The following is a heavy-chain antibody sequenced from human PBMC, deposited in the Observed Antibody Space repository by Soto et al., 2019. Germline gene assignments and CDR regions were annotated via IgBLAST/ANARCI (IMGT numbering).Heavy chain of an antibody. CDR3: ARNFRVASAVAKRGGDAFDI. Sequence: QVQLVESGGGVVQPGRSLRLSCAASGFTFSSYGMHWVRQAPGKGLEWVAVIWYDGSNKYYADSVKGRFTISRDNSKNTLYLQMNSLRAEDTAVYYCARNFRVASAVAKRGGDAFDIWGQGTMVTVSS. D-gene: IGHD6-19*01. J-gene: IGHJ3*02. CDR2: IWYDGSNK. CDR1: GFTFSSYG. V-gene: IGHV3-33*01.